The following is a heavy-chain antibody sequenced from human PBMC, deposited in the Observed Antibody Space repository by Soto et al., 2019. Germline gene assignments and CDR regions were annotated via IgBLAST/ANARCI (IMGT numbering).Heavy chain of an antibody. CDR1: GYTFTSYD. CDR2: MNPNSGNT. J-gene: IGHJ5*02. D-gene: IGHD3-10*01. CDR3: ARVGLSYYGSGSYNWFDP. Sequence: QVPLVQSGAEVKKPGASVKVSCKASGYTFTSYDINWVRQATGQGLEWMGWMNPNSGNTGYAQKFQGRVTMTRNTSISTAYMELSSLRSEDTAVYYCARVGLSYYGSGSYNWFDPWGQGTLVTVSS. V-gene: IGHV1-8*01.